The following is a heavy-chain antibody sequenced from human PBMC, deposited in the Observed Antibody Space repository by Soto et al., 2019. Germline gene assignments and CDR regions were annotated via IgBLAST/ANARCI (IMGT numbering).Heavy chain of an antibody. CDR3: ARDSCSSGYYLPTHFDY. V-gene: IGHV1-69*13. CDR2: IIPIFGTA. Sequence: SVKVSCKASGGTFSSYAISWVRQAPGQGLEWMGGIIPIFGTANYAQKFQGRVTITADESTSTAYMELSSLRSEDTAVYYCARDSCSSGYYLPTHFDYWGQGTLVTVSS. J-gene: IGHJ4*02. CDR1: GGTFSSYA. D-gene: IGHD3-22*01.